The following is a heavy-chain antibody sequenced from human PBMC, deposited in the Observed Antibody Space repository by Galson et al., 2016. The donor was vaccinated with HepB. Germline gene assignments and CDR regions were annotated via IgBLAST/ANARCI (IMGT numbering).Heavy chain of an antibody. J-gene: IGHJ4*02. CDR3: ARGGDSSSGFCDY. Sequence: SVKVSCKASGYTFTKYGITWVRQAPGQGLEWMGWSSAYIGNINYSPQFQDRVTMTTDTSATTAYMELNSLRSDDTAVYYCARGGDSSSGFCDYWGQGTLVSVSS. CDR1: GYTFTKYG. V-gene: IGHV1-18*04. D-gene: IGHD3-22*01. CDR2: SSAYIGNI.